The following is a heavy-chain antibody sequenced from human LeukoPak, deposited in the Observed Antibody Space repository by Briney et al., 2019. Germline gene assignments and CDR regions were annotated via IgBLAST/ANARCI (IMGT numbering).Heavy chain of an antibody. Sequence: SETLSLTCTVSGGSISSYYWSWIRQPPGKGLEWIGYIYYSGSTNYNPSLRSRVTISVDTSKNQFSLKLSSVTAADTAVYYCARLGSCTNGVCPLNDAFDIWGQGTMVTVSS. V-gene: IGHV4-59*01. CDR1: GGSISSYY. CDR3: ARLGSCTNGVCPLNDAFDI. CDR2: IYYSGST. D-gene: IGHD2-8*01. J-gene: IGHJ3*02.